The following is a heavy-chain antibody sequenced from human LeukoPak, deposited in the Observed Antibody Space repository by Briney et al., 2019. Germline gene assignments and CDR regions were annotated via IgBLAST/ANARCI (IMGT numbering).Heavy chain of an antibody. CDR2: INPNSGGT. CDR1: GYTFTGYY. Sequence: ASVKVSCKASGYTFTGYYMHWVRQAPGQGLEWMGWINPNSGGTNYAQKFQGRVTMTRDTSISTAYMELSRLRSDDTAVYYCARGWYYYDSSGYYYFDYWGQETLVTVSS. J-gene: IGHJ4*02. V-gene: IGHV1-2*02. CDR3: ARGWYYYDSSGYYYFDY. D-gene: IGHD3-22*01.